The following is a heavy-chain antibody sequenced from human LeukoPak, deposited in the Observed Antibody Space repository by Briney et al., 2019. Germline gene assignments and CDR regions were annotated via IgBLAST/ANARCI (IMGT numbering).Heavy chain of an antibody. CDR2: ISGSGGST. J-gene: IGHJ4*02. Sequence: PGGSLRLSCAASGFSFTSYWMSWVRQAPGKGLEWVSAISGSGGSTYYADSVKGRFTISRDNSKNTLYLQMNSLRAEDTAVYYCAKVSGDPNYYDSSGYYRPPHYFDYWGQGTLVTVSS. CDR3: AKVSGDPNYYDSSGYYRPPHYFDY. D-gene: IGHD3-22*01. CDR1: GFSFTSYW. V-gene: IGHV3-23*01.